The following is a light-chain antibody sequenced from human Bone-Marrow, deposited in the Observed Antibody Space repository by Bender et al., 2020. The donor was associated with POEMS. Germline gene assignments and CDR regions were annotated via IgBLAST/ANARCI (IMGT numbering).Light chain of an antibody. J-gene: IGLJ3*02. CDR3: QSYDSRLSGPV. CDR2: SNY. Sequence: QSVLTQPPSASGTPGQSVIISCSGTDSNFGGNNVNWYQHLPGTAPRLVVYSNYQRPSGVPDRFSGFKSGTSAFLAITGLQAEDEADYYCQSYDSRLSGPVFGGGTTLTVL. CDR1: DSNFGGNN. V-gene: IGLV1-44*01.